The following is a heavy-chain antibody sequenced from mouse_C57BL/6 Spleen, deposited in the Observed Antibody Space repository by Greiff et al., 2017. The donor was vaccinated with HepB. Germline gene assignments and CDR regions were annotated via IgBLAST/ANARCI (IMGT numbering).Heavy chain of an antibody. J-gene: IGHJ1*03. CDR3: ARAGTVVPYWYFDV. CDR1: GYAFSSSW. CDR2: IYPGDGDT. V-gene: IGHV1-82*01. D-gene: IGHD1-1*01. Sequence: QVHVKQSGPELVKPGASVKISCKASGYAFSSSWMNWVKQRPGKGLEWIGRIYPGDGDTNYNGKFKGKATLTADKSSSTAYMQLSSLTSEDSAVYFCARAGTVVPYWYFDVWGTGTTVTVSS.